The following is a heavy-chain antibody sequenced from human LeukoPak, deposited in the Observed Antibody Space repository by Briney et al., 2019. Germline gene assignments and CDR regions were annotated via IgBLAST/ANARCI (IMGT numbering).Heavy chain of an antibody. CDR3: ASRTGVY. CDR1: RFTLSSYW. Sequence: GGSLRLSCAASRFTLSSYWMHWVRQAPGKGLVWVSRINTDGSSTNYADSVKGRFTISRDNAMNTLYLQMNNLRAENTAVYYCASRTGVYWGQGTLVSVSS. J-gene: IGHJ4*02. D-gene: IGHD1-14*01. V-gene: IGHV3-74*01. CDR2: INTDGSST.